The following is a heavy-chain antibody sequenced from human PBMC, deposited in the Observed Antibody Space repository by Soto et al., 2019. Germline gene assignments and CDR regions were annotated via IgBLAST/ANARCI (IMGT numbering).Heavy chain of an antibody. CDR2: IYYSGST. D-gene: IGHD1-1*01. CDR3: ARDTLPHTGFDP. Sequence: ASETLSLTCTVSGGSISSYYWSWIRQPPGKGLEWIWYIYYSGSTNYNPSLKSRVTISVDTSKNQFSLKLSSVTAADTAVYYCARDTLPHTGFDPWGQGTLVTVSS. V-gene: IGHV4-59*01. CDR1: GGSISSYY. J-gene: IGHJ5*02.